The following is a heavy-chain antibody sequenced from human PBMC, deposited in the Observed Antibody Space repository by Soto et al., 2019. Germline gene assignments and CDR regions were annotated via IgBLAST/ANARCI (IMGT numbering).Heavy chain of an antibody. Sequence: EVQLVESGGGLVKPGGSLRLSCAASGFTFSSYSMNWVRQAPGKGLEWVSSISSSNNYMYYADSVKGRFTISRDNAKNSLSLQMNSLRVGDTAVYFCARDGRNYGGAFEYWGQGTLVTVSS. V-gene: IGHV3-21*01. CDR3: ARDGRNYGGAFEY. CDR2: ISSSNNYM. CDR1: GFTFSSYS. D-gene: IGHD3-16*01. J-gene: IGHJ4*02.